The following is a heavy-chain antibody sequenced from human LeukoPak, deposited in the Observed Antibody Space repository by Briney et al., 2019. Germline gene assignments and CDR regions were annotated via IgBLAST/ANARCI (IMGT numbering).Heavy chain of an antibody. CDR3: ARDCSSTSCSDALDI. V-gene: IGHV4-4*09. CDR2: IYTSGST. Sequence: PSETLSLTCTVSGGSISSYYWSWIRQPPGKGLEWIGYIYTSGSTNYNPSLKSRVTISVDTSKNQFSLKLSSVTAADTAVYYCARDCSSTSCSDALDIWGQGTMVTVSS. CDR1: GGSISSYY. J-gene: IGHJ3*02. D-gene: IGHD2-2*01.